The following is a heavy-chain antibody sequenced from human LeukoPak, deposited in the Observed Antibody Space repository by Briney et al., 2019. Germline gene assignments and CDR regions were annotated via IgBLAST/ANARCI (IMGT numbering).Heavy chain of an antibody. Sequence: EASVKVSCKASGYTFTNYGISWVRQAPGQGLEWMGWISGYNGNTHYAQKFQGRVTMTTDTSTSTAYMELRSLRSDDTAVYYCARRAGAYSHPYDYWGQGTLVTVSS. CDR1: GYTFTNYG. V-gene: IGHV1-18*01. CDR2: ISGYNGNT. D-gene: IGHD4/OR15-4a*01. J-gene: IGHJ4*02. CDR3: ARRAGAYSHPYDY.